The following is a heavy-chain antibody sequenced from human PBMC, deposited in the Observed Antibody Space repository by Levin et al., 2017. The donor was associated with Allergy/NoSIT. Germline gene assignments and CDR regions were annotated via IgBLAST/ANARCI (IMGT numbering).Heavy chain of an antibody. CDR3: ARHLHPHYYMDV. CDR1: KFAFSSYA. CDR2: ISDSGRST. J-gene: IGHJ6*03. V-gene: IGHV3-23*01. D-gene: IGHD4-11*01. Sequence: PGGSLRLSCAASKFAFSSYAMGWVRQAPGKGLEWVSSISDSGRSTYYAGSVRGRFTISRDNSENKLYLQMNRLRAEDSAIYSCARHLHPHYYMDVWAKGTAVSVSS.